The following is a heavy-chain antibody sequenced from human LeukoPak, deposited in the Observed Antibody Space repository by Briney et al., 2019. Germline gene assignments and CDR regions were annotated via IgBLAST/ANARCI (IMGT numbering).Heavy chain of an antibody. Sequence: SETLSLTCAVYGGSFSGYYWSWIRQPPGKGLEWIGEINHSGSTNYNPSLKSRVTISVDTSKNQFSLKLSSVTAADTAVYYCARGDLDSSTTYYFDYWGQGTLVTVSS. CDR1: GGSFSGYY. CDR3: ARGDLDSSTTYYFDY. J-gene: IGHJ4*02. CDR2: INHSGST. D-gene: IGHD6-6*01. V-gene: IGHV4-34*01.